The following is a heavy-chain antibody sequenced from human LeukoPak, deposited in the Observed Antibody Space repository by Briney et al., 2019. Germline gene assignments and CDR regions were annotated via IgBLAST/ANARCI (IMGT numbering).Heavy chain of an antibody. CDR3: AKEGSSGWFAVVGVYYYYGMDV. V-gene: IGHV3-23*01. CDR1: GFTFSSYA. D-gene: IGHD6-19*01. Sequence: GGSLRLSCAASGFTFSSYAMSWVRQAPGKGLEWGSAISGSGGSTYYADSVKGRFTISRDNSKNTLYLQMNSLRAEDTAVYYCAKEGSSGWFAVVGVYYYYGMDVWGQGTTVTVSS. CDR2: ISGSGGST. J-gene: IGHJ6*02.